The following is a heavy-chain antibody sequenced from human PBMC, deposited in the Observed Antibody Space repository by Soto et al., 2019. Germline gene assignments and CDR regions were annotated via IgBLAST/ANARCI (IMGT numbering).Heavy chain of an antibody. J-gene: IGHJ4*02. CDR3: AEGGGGDHGY. Sequence: QLVESEGGLVQPGGSLRLSCEASGFIFTTSDMSWVRQAPGKGLEWVSSITTTGDTTHYADSVRGRFTISRDNARNTGYLERKRPRGGGPGVYLWAEGGGGDHGYWGQGTLVAVSS. CDR1: GFIFTTSD. CDR2: ITTTGDTT. V-gene: IGHV3-23*04. D-gene: IGHD2-21*02.